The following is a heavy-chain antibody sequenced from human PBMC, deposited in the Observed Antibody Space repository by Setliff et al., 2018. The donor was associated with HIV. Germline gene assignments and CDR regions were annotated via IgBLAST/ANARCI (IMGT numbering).Heavy chain of an antibody. CDR1: GGSFSGFY. CDR2: VTHSGTT. D-gene: IGHD6-19*01. V-gene: IGHV4-34*01. CDR3: ARGRKKTLAVSGTRYFDF. J-gene: IGHJ4*01. Sequence: ASETLSLTCAVYGGSFSGFYWTFIRQSPGKGLEWIGEVTHSGTTTYDPSLKSRITISVDTSKNQFSLKLTSVTAADMGVYYCARGRKKTLAVSGTRYFDFWGQGTLVTVSS.